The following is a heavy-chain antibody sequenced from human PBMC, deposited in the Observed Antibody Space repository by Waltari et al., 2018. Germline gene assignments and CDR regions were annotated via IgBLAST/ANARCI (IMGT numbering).Heavy chain of an antibody. J-gene: IGHJ4*02. CDR2: INHSGST. CDR1: GGSFSGYY. D-gene: IGHD1-26*01. V-gene: IGHV4-34*01. CDR3: ASGGGELLRGYFVV. Sequence: QVQLQQWGAGLLKPSETLSLTCAVYGGSFSGYYWSWIRQPPGKGLEWIGEINHSGSTNYNPSLKSRVTISVDTSKNQFSLKLSSVTAADTAVYYCASGGGELLRGYFVVWGQGTLVTVSS.